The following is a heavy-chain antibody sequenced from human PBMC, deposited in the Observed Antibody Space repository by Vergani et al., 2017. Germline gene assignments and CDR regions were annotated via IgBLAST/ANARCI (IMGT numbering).Heavy chain of an antibody. V-gene: IGHV3-30*03. D-gene: IGHD2-2*01. CDR2: ISYDGTQK. J-gene: IGHJ1*01. CDR1: GFTSSYYC. CDR3: ATKSCSTPGCQIGYFRE. Sequence: QVHLVESGGGVVQPGRSLRLSCVVSGFTSSYYCMHWVRQAPGKGLEWVAVISYDGTQKYYADSVKGRFTISRANSKSTLYLQMNSLRTEDTAVYYCATKSCSTPGCQIGYFREWGQGTLVTVSS.